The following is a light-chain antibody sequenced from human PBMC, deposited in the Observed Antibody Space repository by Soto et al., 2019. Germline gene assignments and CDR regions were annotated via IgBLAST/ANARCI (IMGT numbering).Light chain of an antibody. J-gene: IGLJ3*02. Sequence: QSALTQPASVSGSPGQSITISCPGTNSDVGSHNFVSWYQQYPGKAPKLLIYEASKRPSGLSNRFSGSKSGNTASLTISGLQAEDEADYYCCSLTNGATWVFGGGTKLTVL. V-gene: IGLV2-23*01. CDR1: NSDVGSHNF. CDR3: CSLTNGATWV. CDR2: EAS.